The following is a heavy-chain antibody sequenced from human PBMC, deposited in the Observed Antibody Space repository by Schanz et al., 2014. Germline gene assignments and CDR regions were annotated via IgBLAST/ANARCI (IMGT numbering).Heavy chain of an antibody. D-gene: IGHD1-1*01. CDR2: ISGSSIHK. CDR3: VRDAGRDGYNLAFDV. Sequence: EVHLLESGGGLVQPGGSLRLSCAASGFTFSIYGMSWVRQAPGKGLEWVSHISGSSIHKNYADSVKGRFTISRDNSKNTLYLQMNSLRAEDTAVYYCVRDAGRDGYNLAFDVWGQGTLVTVSS. V-gene: IGHV3-23*01. J-gene: IGHJ3*01. CDR1: GFTFSIYG.